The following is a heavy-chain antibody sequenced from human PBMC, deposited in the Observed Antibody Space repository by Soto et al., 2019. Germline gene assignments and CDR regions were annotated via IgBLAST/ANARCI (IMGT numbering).Heavy chain of an antibody. V-gene: IGHV1-3*01. CDR1: GYTFTSYA. D-gene: IGHD3-10*01. J-gene: IGHJ4*02. Sequence: ASVKVSCKASGYTFTSYAMHSVRQAPGQSLEWIGWINAGNGNTKYSQKLQGRVTTSRDTSASTAYMELSSLRSEDMAVYYCARGRVGYYYGSGSYISSPFDYWGQGTLVTVSS. CDR3: ARGRVGYYYGSGSYISSPFDY. CDR2: INAGNGNT.